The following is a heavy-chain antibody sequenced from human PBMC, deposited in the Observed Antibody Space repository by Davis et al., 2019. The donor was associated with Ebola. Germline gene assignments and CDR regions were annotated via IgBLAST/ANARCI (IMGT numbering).Heavy chain of an antibody. CDR2: ISVGGGTK. V-gene: IGHV3-23*01. J-gene: IGHJ5*02. CDR3: AKSQTMITFGGLTLNWIDP. D-gene: IGHD3-16*01. CDR1: GFALNNYA. Sequence: GGSLRLSCAASGFALNNYAMTWVRQAPGKGLEWVSTISVGGGTKLYADSVKGRFIISRDNSKNTLYLQMSSLRAEDTAVYYCAKSQTMITFGGLTLNWIDPWGQGTLVTVSS.